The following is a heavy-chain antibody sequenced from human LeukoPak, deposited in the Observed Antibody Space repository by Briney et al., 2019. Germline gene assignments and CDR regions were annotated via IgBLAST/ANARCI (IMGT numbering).Heavy chain of an antibody. V-gene: IGHV3-30-3*01. CDR2: ISYDGSNK. CDR1: GFTFSSYA. D-gene: IGHD4-17*01. CDR3: ARGETVTTSRGLDI. J-gene: IGHJ3*02. Sequence: PGGSLRLSCAASGFTFSSYAMHWVRQAPGKGLEWVAVISYDGSNKYYADSVKGRFTISRDNSKNTLYLQMNSLRAEDTAVYYCARGETVTTSRGLDIWGQGTMVTVSS.